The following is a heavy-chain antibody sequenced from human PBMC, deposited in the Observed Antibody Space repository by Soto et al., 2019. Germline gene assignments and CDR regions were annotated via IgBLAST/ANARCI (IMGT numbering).Heavy chain of an antibody. D-gene: IGHD5-12*01. J-gene: IGHJ6*02. Sequence: PSETLSLTCTVSGGSISSYYWSWIRQPPGKGLEWIGYIYYSGSTNYNPSLKSRVTISVDTSKNQFSLKLSPVTAADTAVYYCARGPVGYSGYPRLYYYYYYGMDVWGQGTTVTVSS. CDR3: ARGPVGYSGYPRLYYYYYYGMDV. CDR1: GGSISSYY. V-gene: IGHV4-59*01. CDR2: IYYSGST.